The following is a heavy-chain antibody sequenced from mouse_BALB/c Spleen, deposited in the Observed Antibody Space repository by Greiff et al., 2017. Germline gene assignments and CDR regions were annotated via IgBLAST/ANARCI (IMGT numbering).Heavy chain of an antibody. CDR1: GFTFSSYY. CDR3: ARKYGYFDY. Sequence: DVMLVESGGGLVKLGGSLKLSCAASGFTFSSYYMSWVRQTPEKRLELVAAINSNGGSTYYPDTVKGRFTISRDNAKNTLYLQMSSLKSEDTALYYCARKYGYFDYWGQGTTLTVSS. J-gene: IGHJ2*01. V-gene: IGHV5-6-2*01. CDR2: INSNGGST. D-gene: IGHD1-1*01.